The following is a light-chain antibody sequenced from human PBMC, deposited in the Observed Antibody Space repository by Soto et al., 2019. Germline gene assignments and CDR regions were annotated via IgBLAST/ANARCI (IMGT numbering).Light chain of an antibody. Sequence: DIQMTQSPSSLSASVGDRVTITCRPSQSITNYLNWYQQKPGKAPKLLIYAASTLQSGVPSRFSGSASGTDFTLTISSLQHDDFATYYCQQSYSTPYTFGQGTKVDIK. J-gene: IGKJ2*01. CDR3: QQSYSTPYT. V-gene: IGKV1-39*01. CDR2: AAS. CDR1: QSITNY.